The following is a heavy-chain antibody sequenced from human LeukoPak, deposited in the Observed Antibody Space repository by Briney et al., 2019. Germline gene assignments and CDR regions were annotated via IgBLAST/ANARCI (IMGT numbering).Heavy chain of an antibody. D-gene: IGHD3-10*01. J-gene: IGHJ4*02. V-gene: IGHV3-7*01. CDR1: GFTFGAHW. Sequence: GGSLRLSCAASGFTFGAHWMSWVRQTPGKGLEWVATIKQDGSEKYYVDSVKGRFTISTDNAKNSLNLQMNSLRVEDTAVYYCARGPPYGSRSDFLDYWGQGSLVSVSS. CDR2: IKQDGSEK. CDR3: ARGPPYGSRSDFLDY.